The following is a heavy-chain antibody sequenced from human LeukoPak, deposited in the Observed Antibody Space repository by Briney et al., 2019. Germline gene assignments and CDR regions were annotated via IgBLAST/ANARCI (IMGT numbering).Heavy chain of an antibody. J-gene: IGHJ4*02. CDR3: AKDRGLLTLRSAFDY. Sequence: GGSLRHSCAASGFTFGSYGMHWVRQAPGKGLEWVAVISYDGSNKYYADSVKGRFTISRDNSKNTLYLQMNSLRAEDTAVYYCAKDRGLLTLRSAFDYWGQGTLVTVSS. D-gene: IGHD4/OR15-4a*01. V-gene: IGHV3-30*18. CDR1: GFTFGSYG. CDR2: ISYDGSNK.